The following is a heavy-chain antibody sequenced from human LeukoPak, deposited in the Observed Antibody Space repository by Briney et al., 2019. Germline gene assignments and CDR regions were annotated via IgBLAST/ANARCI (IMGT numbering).Heavy chain of an antibody. CDR3: ARDPYDFLTGHYSGSGGDY. V-gene: IGHV4-30-4*01. Sequence: PSETLSLTCTVSGGSISSGDYYWSWIRQPPGKGLEWIGYIYYSGSTYYNPSLKSRVTISVDTSKNQFSLKLSSVTAADTAVYYCARDPYDFLTGHYSGSGGDYWGQGTLVTVSS. CDR1: GGSISSGDYY. D-gene: IGHD3-9*01. J-gene: IGHJ4*02. CDR2: IYYSGST.